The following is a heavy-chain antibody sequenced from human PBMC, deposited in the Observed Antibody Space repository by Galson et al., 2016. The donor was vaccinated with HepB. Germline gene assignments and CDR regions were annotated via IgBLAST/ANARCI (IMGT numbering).Heavy chain of an antibody. V-gene: IGHV3-33*01. CDR1: GFTFYG. CDR2: IWYDGSHK. J-gene: IGHJ6*03. CDR3: SRDYSRSGPMYSYYYMDV. D-gene: IGHD6-13*01. Sequence: SLRLSCAASGFTFYGMHWVRQAPGKGLEWVAVIWYDGSHKYYADSVKGRFTISRDNSKNTLYLQMTALRVEDAAVYYCSRDYSRSGPMYSYYYMDVWGKGAPVTVSS.